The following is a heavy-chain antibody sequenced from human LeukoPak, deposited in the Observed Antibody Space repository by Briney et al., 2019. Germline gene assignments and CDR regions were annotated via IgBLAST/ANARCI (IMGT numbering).Heavy chain of an antibody. D-gene: IGHD4-17*01. CDR3: ARVDTVTGVSGFDP. V-gene: IGHV4-61*08. J-gene: IGHJ5*02. CDR2: IYYSGST. Sequence: PSETLSLTCAVSGASISGSGYYWGWIRQPPGKGLEWIGYIYYSGSTNYNPSLKSRVTISVDTSKNQFSLKLSSVTAADTAVYYCARVDTVTGVSGFDPWGQGTLVTVSS. CDR1: GASISGSGYY.